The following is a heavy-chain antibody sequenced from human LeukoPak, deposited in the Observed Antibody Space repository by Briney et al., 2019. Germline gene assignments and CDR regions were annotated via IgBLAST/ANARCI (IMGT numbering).Heavy chain of an antibody. CDR3: ARGSPYGDYAFDI. D-gene: IGHD4-17*01. Sequence: GGSLRLSCAASGLTFNMYSMNWVPQAPGKGLEWISFITSTSSHIYYADSVKGRFTISRDNAKNSLYLQMNSLRAEDTAIYYCARGSPYGDYAFDIWGQGTMVTVSS. V-gene: IGHV3-21*05. CDR1: GLTFNMYS. J-gene: IGHJ3*02. CDR2: ITSTSSHI.